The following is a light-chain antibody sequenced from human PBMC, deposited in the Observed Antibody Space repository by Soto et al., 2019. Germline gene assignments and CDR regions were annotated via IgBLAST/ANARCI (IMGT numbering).Light chain of an antibody. Sequence: EIVLTQSPGTLSLSPGERATLSCRASQSVSSSYLAWYQQKPGQAPRLLIYGASSRATGIPDRFSGSGSGTEFTLTISRLEPEDFAVYYCQQYGKLPVTFGGGTKVDIK. CDR2: GAS. CDR1: QSVSSSY. CDR3: QQYGKLPVT. V-gene: IGKV3-20*01. J-gene: IGKJ4*01.